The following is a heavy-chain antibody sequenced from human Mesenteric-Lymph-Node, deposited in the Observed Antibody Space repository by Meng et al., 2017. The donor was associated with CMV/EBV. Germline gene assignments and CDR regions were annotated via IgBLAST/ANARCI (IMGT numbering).Heavy chain of an antibody. D-gene: IGHD2-2*01. CDR3: AKDWKDIVVVPATYVIDV. V-gene: IGHV3-30-3*01. J-gene: IGHJ3*01. CDR2: VSFDGSKK. CDR1: GFRFSSYA. Sequence: GVPLRLSCEAPGFRFSSYAVHRVRQVAGKGLESVALVSFDGSKKHADSVKGRFTITRDNSKNILYLHMNSMRPENTAVYYCAKDWKDIVVVPATYVIDVWGQGTMVTVSS.